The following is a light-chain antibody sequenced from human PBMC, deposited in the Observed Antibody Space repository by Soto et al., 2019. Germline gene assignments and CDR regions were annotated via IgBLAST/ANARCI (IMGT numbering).Light chain of an antibody. CDR1: QSISSW. Sequence: DIQMTQSPSTLSASVGDRVTITCRASQSISSWLAWYQQKPGKAPKLLIYEASSSQIGVPPRFSGSGFGTEFTLTIISLQPDDFATYYCQHYKESSTFGQGTRLEIK. CDR3: QHYKESST. CDR2: EAS. J-gene: IGKJ1*01. V-gene: IGKV1-5*03.